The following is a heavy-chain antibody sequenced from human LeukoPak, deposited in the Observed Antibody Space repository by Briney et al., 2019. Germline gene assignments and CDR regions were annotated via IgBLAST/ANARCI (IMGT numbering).Heavy chain of an antibody. V-gene: IGHV4-4*09. CDR2: IYTSGST. D-gene: IGHD1-1*01. CDR3: ARQPRLDSYWFFDL. Sequence: SETLSLTCSVSGASIRSYYWSWIRQPPGKGLEWIGYIYTSGSTNHSPSLKGRVSLSMDTSKNQFSLTLSSVTAADTAVYYCARQPRLDSYWFFDLWGRGTLVTVSS. CDR1: GASIRSYY. J-gene: IGHJ2*01.